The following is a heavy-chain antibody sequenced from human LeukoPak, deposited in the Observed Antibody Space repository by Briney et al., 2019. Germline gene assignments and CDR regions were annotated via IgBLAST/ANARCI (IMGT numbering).Heavy chain of an antibody. D-gene: IGHD3-9*01. V-gene: IGHV3-23*01. Sequence: GGSLGLSCAASGFTFSSYAMSWVRQAPGKGLEWVSAISGSGGSTYYADSVKGRFTISRDNSKNTLYLQMHSLRAEDTAVYYCAKDPTYYDILTGYYSFDPWGQGTLVTVSS. J-gene: IGHJ5*02. CDR2: ISGSGGST. CDR1: GFTFSSYA. CDR3: AKDPTYYDILTGYYSFDP.